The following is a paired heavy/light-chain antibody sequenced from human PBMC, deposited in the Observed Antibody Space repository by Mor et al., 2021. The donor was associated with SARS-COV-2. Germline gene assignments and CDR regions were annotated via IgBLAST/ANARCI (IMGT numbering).Light chain of an antibody. CDR2: DTS. V-gene: IGKV1-17*01. CDR3: LQHNSYPWT. Sequence: DIQMTQSPSSLSASVGDRVTITCRASQGIRNDLGWYQQKPGKAPKRLIYDTSSLQSGVPSRFSGSGSGTEFTLTISSLQPEDSATYFCLQHNSYPWTFGQGTKVEIK. J-gene: IGKJ1*01. CDR1: QGIRND.
Heavy chain of an antibody. J-gene: IGHJ6*02. CDR3: ARVYHTAMAVYYYYGMDV. D-gene: IGHD5-18*01. Sequence: EVQLVESGGGLVKPGGSLRLSCAASGFTFSSYSMNWVRQAPGKGLEWVSSISSSSSYIYYADSVKGRFTISRDNAKNSLYLQMNSLRAEDTAVYYCARVYHTAMAVYYYYGMDVWGQGTTVTVSS. V-gene: IGHV3-21*01. CDR1: GFTFSSYS. CDR2: ISSSSSYI.